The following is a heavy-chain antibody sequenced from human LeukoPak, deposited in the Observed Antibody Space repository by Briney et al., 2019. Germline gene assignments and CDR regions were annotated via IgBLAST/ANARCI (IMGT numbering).Heavy chain of an antibody. CDR2: IYYSGST. J-gene: IGHJ4*02. V-gene: IGHV4-31*03. D-gene: IGHD3-22*01. CDR3: ARGPHYDSSGYYYTVDY. Sequence: SETLSLTCTVSGGSISSGGYYWSWIRQHPGKGLEWIGYIYYSGSTYYNPSLKSRVTISVDTSKNQFSLKLSSVTAADTAVYYCARGPHYDSSGYYYTVDYWGQGTLVTVSS. CDR1: GGSISSGGYY.